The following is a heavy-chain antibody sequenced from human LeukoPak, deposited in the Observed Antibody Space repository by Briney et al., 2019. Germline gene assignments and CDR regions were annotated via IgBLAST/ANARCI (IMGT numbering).Heavy chain of an antibody. D-gene: IGHD3-10*01. CDR2: INSDGSST. CDR1: GFTFSSYW. CDR3: ARALSSAWVWFGELSIMGDYYYYMDV. J-gene: IGHJ6*03. V-gene: IGHV3-74*01. Sequence: PGGSLRLSCAASGFTFSSYWMHWVRQAPGKGLVWVSRINSDGSSTSYADSVKGRFTISRDNAKNTLYLQMNSLRAEDTAVYYCARALSSAWVWFGELSIMGDYYYYMDVWGKGTTVTVSS.